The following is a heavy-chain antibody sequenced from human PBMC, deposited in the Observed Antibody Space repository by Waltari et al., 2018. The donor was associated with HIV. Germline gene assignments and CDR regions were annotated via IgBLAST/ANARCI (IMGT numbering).Heavy chain of an antibody. Sequence: QVQLRQWGKTLLKPSQDLSLTCAVYGGSSFSAHYWIWIRQSPGKGLEWLGEISHSGYTDYNPSLESRVTISRDTSKNQFSLRLTSVTAADAAVYYCAVRLYSRSFLTESWGQGNLVIVST. CDR1: GGSSFSAHY. D-gene: IGHD1-26*01. CDR2: ISHSGYT. J-gene: IGHJ5*02. V-gene: IGHV4-34*01. CDR3: AVRLYSRSFLTES.